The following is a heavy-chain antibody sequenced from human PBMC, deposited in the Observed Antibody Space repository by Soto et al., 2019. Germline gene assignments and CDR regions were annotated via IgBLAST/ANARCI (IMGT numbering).Heavy chain of an antibody. V-gene: IGHV1-24*01. Sequence: ASVKVSCKVSGYTLTELSIHWVRQAPGKGLEWMGGFDPEDGETIYAQKFQGRVTMTTDTSTSTAYMELSSLRSEDTAVYYCATSILGAAPLDYWGQGTLLTVSS. CDR1: GYTLTELS. D-gene: IGHD1-26*01. CDR3: ATSILGAAPLDY. CDR2: FDPEDGET. J-gene: IGHJ4*02.